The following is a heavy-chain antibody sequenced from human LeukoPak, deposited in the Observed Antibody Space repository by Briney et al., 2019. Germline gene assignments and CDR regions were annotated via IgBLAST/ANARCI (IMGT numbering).Heavy chain of an antibody. V-gene: IGHV3-7*01. CDR3: ARAYTTLIRRGYSYYFDY. CDR1: GFTFSSYW. D-gene: IGHD5-18*01. J-gene: IGHJ4*02. CDR2: IKQDGSEK. Sequence: GGSLRLSCAASGFTFSSYWMSWVRQAPGKGLEWVANIKQDGSEKYYVDSVKGRFTISRDNAKNSLYLQMNSLRAEDTAVYYCARAYTTLIRRGYSYYFDYWGQGTLVAVSS.